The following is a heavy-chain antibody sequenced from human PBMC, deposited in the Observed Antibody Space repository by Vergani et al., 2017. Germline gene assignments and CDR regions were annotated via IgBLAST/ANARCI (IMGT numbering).Heavy chain of an antibody. CDR3: AKKGGSLYYYGVDV. D-gene: IGHD1-26*01. CDR2: IRYDGSNP. CDR1: GSTFSSYA. V-gene: IGHV3-30*02. J-gene: IGHJ6*02. Sequence: VQLVESGGGLVQPGGSLRLSCAASGSTFSSYAMNWVRQAPGKGLAWVAFIRYDGSNPQYIDSVKGRFTISRDNSKDTLFLQMNGLRPEDTGTYFCAKKGGSLYYYGVDVWGQGTTITVSS.